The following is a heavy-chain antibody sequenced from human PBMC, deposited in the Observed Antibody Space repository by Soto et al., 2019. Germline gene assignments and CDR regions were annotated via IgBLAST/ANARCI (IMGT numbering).Heavy chain of an antibody. V-gene: IGHV4-4*07. CDR3: ARDTSFHTSGYISYYYGMDV. Sequence: PSETLSLTCTVSGGSISSYYWSWIRQPAGKGLEWIGRIYTSGSTNYNPSLKSRVTMSVDTSKNQFSLKLSSVTAADTAVYYCARDTSFHTSGYISYYYGMDVWGQGTTVTVSS. CDR1: GGSISSYY. J-gene: IGHJ6*02. D-gene: IGHD5-12*01. CDR2: IYTSGST.